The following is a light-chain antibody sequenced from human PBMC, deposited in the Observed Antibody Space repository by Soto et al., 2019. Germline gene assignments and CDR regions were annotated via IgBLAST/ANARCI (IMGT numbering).Light chain of an antibody. CDR3: AAWNDGLNGVV. J-gene: IGLJ3*02. V-gene: IGLV1-44*01. Sequence: QSVLTQPPSASGTPGQRVTISCSGSSSTIGSKTLNWYQHLPGSAPKLLIYTTNQRPSGVPDRFSGSKSGTSASLAISGLQPEDEADYYCAAWNDGLNGVVFGGGTKLTVL. CDR2: TTN. CDR1: SSTIGSKT.